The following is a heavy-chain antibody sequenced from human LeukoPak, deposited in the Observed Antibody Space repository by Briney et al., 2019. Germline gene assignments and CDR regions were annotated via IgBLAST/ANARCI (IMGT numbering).Heavy chain of an antibody. Sequence: GGSLRLSCAASGFTFSSYIMNWVRQAPGKGLEWVSSISSSSSYTYYADSVKGRFTISRDNAKNSLYLQMNSLRAEDTAVYYCARDLRRDSSGWYSWGQGTTVTVSS. CDR3: ARDLRRDSSGWYS. V-gene: IGHV3-21*01. D-gene: IGHD6-19*01. CDR2: ISSSSSYT. CDR1: GFTFSSYI. J-gene: IGHJ6*02.